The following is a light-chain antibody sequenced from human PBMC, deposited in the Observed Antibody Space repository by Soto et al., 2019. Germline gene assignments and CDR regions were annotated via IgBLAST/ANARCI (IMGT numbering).Light chain of an antibody. CDR2: DAS. CDR1: QSVSSY. Sequence: EIVLTQSPVTLSLSPGERATLSCRASQSVSSYLAWYQQKPGQAPRLLIYDASNRATGIPARFSGSGSGTDFTLTISSLEPEDFAVYYCQQRINWPPITFGQGTRLEIK. CDR3: QQRINWPPIT. J-gene: IGKJ5*01. V-gene: IGKV3-11*01.